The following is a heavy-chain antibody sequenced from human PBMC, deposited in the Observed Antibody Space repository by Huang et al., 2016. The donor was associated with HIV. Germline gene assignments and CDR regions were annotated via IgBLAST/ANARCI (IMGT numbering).Heavy chain of an antibody. J-gene: IGHJ6*02. V-gene: IGHV1-18*04. CDR3: ARARGYYYYGMDV. CDR1: GYTFTSYG. Sequence: QVQLVQSGAEVKKPGASVKVSCKASGYTFTSYGISWVRQAPGQVLEWMGWISAYKGNTNYAQKLQGRVTMTTDTSTRTAYMELRSLRSDDTAVYYCARARGYYYYGMDVWGQGTTVTVSS. CDR2: ISAYKGNT.